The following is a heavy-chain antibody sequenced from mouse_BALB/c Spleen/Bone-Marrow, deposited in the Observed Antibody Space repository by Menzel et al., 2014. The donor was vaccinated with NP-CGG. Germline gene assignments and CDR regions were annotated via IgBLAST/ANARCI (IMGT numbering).Heavy chain of an antibody. Sequence: EVKVVESGGGLVKPGGSLKLSCAASGFTFSDYYMCWVRQTPEKRLEWVATISDAGSYTYYPDSVKGRFTISRDNAKNNLYLQMISLKSEDTAMYYCARDGDYRYAWFAYWGRGTLVTVST. D-gene: IGHD2-14*01. V-gene: IGHV5-4*02. CDR1: GFTFSDYY. CDR3: ARDGDYRYAWFAY. J-gene: IGHJ3*01. CDR2: ISDAGSYT.